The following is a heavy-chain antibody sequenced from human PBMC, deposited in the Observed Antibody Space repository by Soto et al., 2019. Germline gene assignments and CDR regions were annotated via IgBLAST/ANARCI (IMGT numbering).Heavy chain of an antibody. D-gene: IGHD6-19*01. CDR3: ASPTTGYSSGWNYFDD. Sequence: QVQLVESGGGVVQPGRSLRLSCAASGFTFSSYAMHWVRQAPGKGLEWVAVISYDGSNKYYADSVKGRFTISRDNSKNTLYLQMNSLRAEDTAVYYCASPTTGYSSGWNYFDDWGQGTLVTVSS. CDR1: GFTFSSYA. J-gene: IGHJ4*02. V-gene: IGHV3-30-3*01. CDR2: ISYDGSNK.